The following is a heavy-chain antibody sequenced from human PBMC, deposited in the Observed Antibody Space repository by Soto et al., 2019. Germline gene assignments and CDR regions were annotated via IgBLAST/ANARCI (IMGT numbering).Heavy chain of an antibody. J-gene: IGHJ4*02. Sequence: GASVKVSCKASGYTFTSYAIHWVRQAPGQRLEWMGWINAGNGNTKYSQKFQGRVTITADESTSTAYMELSSLRSEDTATYYCTRGAERTVPPTVQRHLDWVCGHWGQGTPVTVSS. CDR3: TRGAERTVPPTVQRHLDWVCGH. D-gene: IGHD3-9*01. CDR2: INAGNGNT. CDR1: GYTFTSYA. V-gene: IGHV1-3*01.